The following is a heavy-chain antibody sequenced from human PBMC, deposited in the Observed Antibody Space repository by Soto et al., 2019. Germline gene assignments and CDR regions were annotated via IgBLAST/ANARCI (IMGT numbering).Heavy chain of an antibody. D-gene: IGHD1-26*01. V-gene: IGHV4-30-2*01. CDR3: ARHSGSYFRDY. CDR2: IYHSGST. CDR1: GGSISSGGYS. Sequence: SETLSLTCAVSGGSISSGGYSCNWIRQPPGKGLEWIGYIYHSGSTYYNPSLKSRVTISVDRSKNQFSLNLNSVTAADTAVYYCARHSGSYFRDYWGQGTLVTVSS. J-gene: IGHJ4*02.